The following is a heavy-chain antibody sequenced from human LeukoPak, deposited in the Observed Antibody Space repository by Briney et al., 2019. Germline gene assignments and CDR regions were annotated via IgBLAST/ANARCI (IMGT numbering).Heavy chain of an antibody. Sequence: GGSLRLSCTASGFTFGDYAMSWVRQAPGKGLEWVGSIRSKAYGGTTEYAASVKGRFTISRDDSKSIAYLQMNSLKTEDTAVYYCTRSTRGPNWFDPWGQGTLVTVSS. J-gene: IGHJ5*02. CDR3: TRSTRGPNWFDP. V-gene: IGHV3-49*04. CDR2: IRSKAYGGTT. D-gene: IGHD1-1*01. CDR1: GFTFGDYA.